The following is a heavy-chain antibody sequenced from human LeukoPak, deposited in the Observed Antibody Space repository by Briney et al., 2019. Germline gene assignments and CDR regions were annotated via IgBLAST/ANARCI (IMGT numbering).Heavy chain of an antibody. CDR3: ARDRVVVPAAMGNWFDP. CDR2: INPNSGGT. D-gene: IGHD2-2*01. V-gene: IGHV1-2*02. Sequence: ASVKVSCKASGYTFTGYYMHWVRQAPGQGLEWMGWINPNSGGTNYAQKSQGRVTMTRDTSISTAYMELSRLRSDDTAVYYCARDRVVVPAAMGNWFDPWGQGTLVTVSS. CDR1: GYTFTGYY. J-gene: IGHJ5*02.